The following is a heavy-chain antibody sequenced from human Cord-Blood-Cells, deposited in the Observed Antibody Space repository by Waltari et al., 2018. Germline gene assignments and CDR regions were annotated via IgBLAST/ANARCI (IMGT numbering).Heavy chain of an antibody. J-gene: IGHJ3*02. CDR2: IKQDGSEK. D-gene: IGHD7-27*01. Sequence: EVQLVESGVGLVQLGASLRLSCAAPGFTFSVYWLSWVCQAPGKGVEWVANIKQDGSEKYYVDSVKGRFTISRDNAKNSLYLQMNSLRAEDTAVYYCAREPLTDDAFDIWGQGTMVTVSS. CDR1: GFTFSVYW. CDR3: AREPLTDDAFDI. V-gene: IGHV3-7*01.